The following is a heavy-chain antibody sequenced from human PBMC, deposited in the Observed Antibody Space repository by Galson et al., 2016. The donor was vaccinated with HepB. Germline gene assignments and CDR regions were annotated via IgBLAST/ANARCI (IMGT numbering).Heavy chain of an antibody. V-gene: IGHV1-46*01. J-gene: IGHJ4*02. CDR3: ARGTGTGGYFDY. CDR2: INPSGGST. D-gene: IGHD3/OR15-3a*01. Sequence: VRQAPGQGLEWMGIINPSGGSTSYAQKFQGRVTVTRDTSTSTVYMELSSLRSEDTAVYYCARGTGTGGYFDYWGQGTLSPSPQ.